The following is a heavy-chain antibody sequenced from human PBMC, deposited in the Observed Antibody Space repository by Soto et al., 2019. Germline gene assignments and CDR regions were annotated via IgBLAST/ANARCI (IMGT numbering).Heavy chain of an antibody. Sequence: SETLCLTCTVSGGSISSYYWSWIRQPPGKGLEWIGYIYYSGSTNYNPSLKSRVTISVDTSKNQFSLKLSSATAADTAVYYCAREMAQGGGYYASAFDYWGQGTLVTVSS. V-gene: IGHV4-59*01. CDR2: IYYSGST. CDR3: AREMAQGGGYYASAFDY. CDR1: GGSISSYY. J-gene: IGHJ4*02. D-gene: IGHD3-10*01.